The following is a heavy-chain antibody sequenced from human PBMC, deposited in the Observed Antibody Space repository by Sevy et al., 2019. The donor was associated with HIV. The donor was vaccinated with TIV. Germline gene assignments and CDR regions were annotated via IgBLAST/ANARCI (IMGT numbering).Heavy chain of an antibody. CDR1: EFTFDDYA. V-gene: IGHV3-9*01. Sequence: GGSLRLSCVASEFTFDDYAMHWIRQGPGKGLEWVSGISFNGGTIGYGDSVQGRFTISRDNDKNSLYLQMNNLRPEDTALYYGARVGRSGWYRGGYFDTWGQGTLVTVSS. CDR2: ISFNGGTI. CDR3: ARVGRSGWYRGGYFDT. J-gene: IGHJ4*02. D-gene: IGHD6-19*01.